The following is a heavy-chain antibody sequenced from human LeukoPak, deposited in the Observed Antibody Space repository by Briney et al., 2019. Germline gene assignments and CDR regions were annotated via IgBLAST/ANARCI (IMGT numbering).Heavy chain of an antibody. D-gene: IGHD5-18*01. CDR3: ARGYSYGYEGEPLDY. Sequence: GASVKVSCKASGGTFSSYAISWVRQAPGQGLEWMGGIIPIFGTANYAQKFQGRVTITTDESTSTAYMELSSLRSEDTAVYYCARGYSYGYEGEPLDYWGQGTLVTVSS. V-gene: IGHV1-69*05. CDR1: GGTFSSYA. CDR2: IIPIFGTA. J-gene: IGHJ4*02.